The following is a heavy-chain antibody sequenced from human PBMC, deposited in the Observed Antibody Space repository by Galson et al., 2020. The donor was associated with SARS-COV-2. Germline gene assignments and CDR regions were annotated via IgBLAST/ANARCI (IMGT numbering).Heavy chain of an antibody. CDR3: ARDSLWGRYYYGMDV. CDR1: GFTFSSYE. D-gene: IGHD2-21*01. CDR2: ISSSGSTI. V-gene: IGHV3-48*03. Sequence: GESLKISCAASGFTFSSYEMNWVRQAPGKGLEWVSYISSSGSTIYYADSVKGRFTISRDNAKNSLYLQMNSLRAEDTAVYYCARDSLWGRYYYGMDVWGQGTTVTVSS. J-gene: IGHJ6*02.